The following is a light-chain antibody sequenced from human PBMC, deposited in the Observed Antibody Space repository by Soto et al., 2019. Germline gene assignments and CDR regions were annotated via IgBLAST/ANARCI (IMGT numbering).Light chain of an antibody. Sequence: DIVMIQSPDSLAVSLGERATINCRSSQSLLRSSDNKNLLAWYQQKPGQPPRLLIYWASTRGSGVPDRFSASEYGTDFTLSISNLQAEDVAVYYCHQYFTFPVTFGGGTKVDIK. J-gene: IGKJ4*01. CDR2: WAS. CDR1: QSLLRSSDNKNL. CDR3: HQYFTFPVT. V-gene: IGKV4-1*01.